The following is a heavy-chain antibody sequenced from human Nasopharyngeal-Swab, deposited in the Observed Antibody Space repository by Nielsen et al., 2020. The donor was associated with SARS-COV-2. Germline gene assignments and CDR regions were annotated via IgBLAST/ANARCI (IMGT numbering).Heavy chain of an antibody. CDR3: ALAVYNYIDY. D-gene: IGHD5-24*01. CDR2: ISYDGSNK. J-gene: IGHJ4*02. Sequence: GASLEISSAASGFTFSSYGMHWVRLAPGKGLEWVAVISYDGSNKYYADSVKGRFTISRDNSKNTLYLQMNSLRAEDTAVYYCALAVYNYIDYWGQGTLVTVSS. V-gene: IGHV3-30*03. CDR1: GFTFSSYG.